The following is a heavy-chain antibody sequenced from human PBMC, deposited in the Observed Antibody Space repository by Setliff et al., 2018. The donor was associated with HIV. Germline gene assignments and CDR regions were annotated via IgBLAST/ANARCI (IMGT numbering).Heavy chain of an antibody. V-gene: IGHV4-39*01. CDR3: ARPYSWNPWDAFDI. D-gene: IGHD1-20*01. J-gene: IGHJ3*02. Sequence: GSLRLSCAASGFTFSTYWMHWVRQAPGKGLVWVGSIYYSGSTYYNPSLKSRVTISVDTSKNQFSLKLTSVTAAETAVYYCARPYSWNPWDAFDIWGQGTMVTVSS. CDR2: IYYSGST. CDR1: GFTFSTYW.